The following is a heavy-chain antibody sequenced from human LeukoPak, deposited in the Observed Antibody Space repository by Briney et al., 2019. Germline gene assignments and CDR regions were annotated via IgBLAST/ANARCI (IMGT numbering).Heavy chain of an antibody. D-gene: IGHD6-6*01. CDR1: GGTFSSYA. V-gene: IGHV1-69*06. CDR2: IVPIFGTA. J-gene: IGHJ5*02. CDR3: ARGIAARRFDP. Sequence: SVKVSCKASGGTFSSYAISWVRQAPGQGLEWMGGIVPIFGTANYAQKFQGRVTITADKSTSTAYMELSSLRSDDTAVYYCARGIAARRFDPWGQGTLVTVSS.